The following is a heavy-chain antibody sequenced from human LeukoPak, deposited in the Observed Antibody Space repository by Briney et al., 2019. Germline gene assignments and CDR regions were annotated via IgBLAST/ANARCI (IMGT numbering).Heavy chain of an antibody. Sequence: AASVKVSCKASGYTFTGYYMHWVRQAPGQGLEWMGWISPNSGGTNYAQKFQGRVTMTRDTSISTAYMELSSLRSEDTAVYYCARGGMFYYYYMDVWGKGTTVTVSS. CDR2: ISPNSGGT. J-gene: IGHJ6*03. D-gene: IGHD3-10*02. CDR3: ARGGMFYYYYMDV. CDR1: GYTFTGYY. V-gene: IGHV1-2*02.